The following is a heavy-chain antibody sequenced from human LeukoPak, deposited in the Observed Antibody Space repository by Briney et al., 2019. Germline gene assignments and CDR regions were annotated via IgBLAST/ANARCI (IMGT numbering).Heavy chain of an antibody. V-gene: IGHV4-59*01. Sequence: SETLSLTCTVSGASISNYFWTWIRQPPGEGLQYIGYIYHSGSTDYNPSLKSRVTFSVDTSKSQFSLTLNSVTAADTAVYYCAAAAGRLWYFHLWGRGTLVTVSS. CDR1: GASISNYF. J-gene: IGHJ2*01. D-gene: IGHD6-13*01. CDR2: IYHSGST. CDR3: AAAAGRLWYFHL.